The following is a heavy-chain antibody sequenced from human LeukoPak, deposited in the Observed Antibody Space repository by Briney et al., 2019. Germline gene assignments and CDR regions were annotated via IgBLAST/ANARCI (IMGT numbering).Heavy chain of an antibody. CDR1: GFTVRSNY. J-gene: IGHJ4*02. CDR2: IYSGGST. V-gene: IGHV3-66*02. CDR3: ARTVYDFWSGYYYFDY. D-gene: IGHD3-3*01. Sequence: GGSLRLSCAASGFTVRSNYMSWVRQAPGKGLEWVSVIYSGGSTYYADSVKGRFTISRDNSKNTLYLQMNSLRAEDTAVYYCARTVYDFWSGYYYFDYWGQGTLVTVSS.